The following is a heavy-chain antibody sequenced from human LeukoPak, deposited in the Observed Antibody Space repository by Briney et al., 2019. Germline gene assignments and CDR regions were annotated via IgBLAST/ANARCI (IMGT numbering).Heavy chain of an antibody. D-gene: IGHD2-2*01. CDR2: IYYSGST. J-gene: IGHJ4*02. CDR3: ASLVDEYQLPLDY. Sequence: WETLSLTCTVSGGSISSYYWSWIRQPPGKGLEWFGSIYYSGSTTYNPSLKSRVTISVDPSKNQFSQKLSSVTAADTAVYYCASLVDEYQLPLDYWGQGTLVTVSS. CDR1: GGSISSYY. V-gene: IGHV4-59*01.